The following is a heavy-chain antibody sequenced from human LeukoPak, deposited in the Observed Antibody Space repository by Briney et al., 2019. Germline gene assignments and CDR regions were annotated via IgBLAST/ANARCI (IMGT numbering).Heavy chain of an antibody. CDR3: VRENWYYDY. V-gene: IGHV1-2*02. CDR1: GYTFTPYY. J-gene: IGHJ4*02. D-gene: IGHD1-7*01. CDR2: ILPKNGGT. Sequence: ASVKVSCKASGYTFTPYYIHWVRQVPGQGLEWMGWILPKNGGTSYAQKFQGRVTMTRDTSTGIVNMEMSRLRPDDTAVYYCVRENWYYDYWGQGTLVTVSS.